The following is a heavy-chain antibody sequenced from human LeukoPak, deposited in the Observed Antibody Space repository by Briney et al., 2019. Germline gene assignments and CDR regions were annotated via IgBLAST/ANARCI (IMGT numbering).Heavy chain of an antibody. Sequence: GGSLRLSCAASGFTFSSYSMNWVRQAPGKGLEWVSYISSSSSTIYYADSVKGRFTISRDNAKNSLYLQMNSLRAEDTAVYYCAKDLGLLEWLRVYYYYGMDVWGQGTTVTVSS. CDR1: GFTFSSYS. D-gene: IGHD3-3*01. CDR3: AKDLGLLEWLRVYYYYGMDV. CDR2: ISSSSSTI. J-gene: IGHJ6*02. V-gene: IGHV3-48*01.